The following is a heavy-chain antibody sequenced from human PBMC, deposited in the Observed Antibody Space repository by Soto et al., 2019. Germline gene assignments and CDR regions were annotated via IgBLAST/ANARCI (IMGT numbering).Heavy chain of an antibody. V-gene: IGHV4-59*01. J-gene: IGHJ5*02. CDR2: ISYSGST. D-gene: IGHD6-13*01. Sequence: QVQLQESGPGLVKPSETLSLTCTVSSDSISSYYWSWIRQPPGKRLAWIGYISYSGSTDYNPSLKSRVTISGDTSKNHFSLTVSSVTAADTAVYYCARGTSWQLPFDPWGQGTLVTVSS. CDR1: SDSISSYY. CDR3: ARGTSWQLPFDP.